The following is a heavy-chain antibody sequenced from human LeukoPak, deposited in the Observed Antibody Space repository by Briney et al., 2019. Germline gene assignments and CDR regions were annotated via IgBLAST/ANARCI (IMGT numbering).Heavy chain of an antibody. CDR2: IATSGDT. J-gene: IGHJ4*02. V-gene: IGHV3-13*04. CDR3: ARAGYSSSWYSFDY. Sequence: GGSLRLSCAASGFTFSSYVMHWVRQTTGEGLEWVSAIATSGDTYYSGSVKGRFTISRENAKNSLYLQMNSLRAGDTAVYYCARAGYSSSWYSFDYWDQGTLVTVSS. CDR1: GFTFSSYV. D-gene: IGHD6-13*01.